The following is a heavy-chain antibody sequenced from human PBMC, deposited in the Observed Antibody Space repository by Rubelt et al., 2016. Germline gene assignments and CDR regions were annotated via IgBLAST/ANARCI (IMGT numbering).Heavy chain of an antibody. Sequence: QVQLQESGPGLVKPPETLSLTCTVSNGSIRGYYWSWIRQPPGKELEWIAYIYSSGSATYNPSLKSRVTISVDTSNSQFSLRLTSVTAADTAVYFCARNNGYFELWGRGTLVTVSS. V-gene: IGHV4-59*01. D-gene: IGHD1-14*01. CDR2: IYSSGSA. J-gene: IGHJ2*01. CDR1: NGSIRGYY. CDR3: ARNNGYFEL.